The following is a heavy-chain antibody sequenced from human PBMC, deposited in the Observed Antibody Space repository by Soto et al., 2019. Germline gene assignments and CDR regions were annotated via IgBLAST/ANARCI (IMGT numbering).Heavy chain of an antibody. V-gene: IGHV1-69*13. D-gene: IGHD3-3*01. Sequence: SVKVSCKASGGTFSSYAISWVRQAPGQGLEWMGGIIPIFGTANYAQKFQGRVTITADESTSTAYMELSSLRSEDTAVYYCARGRITIFGVVRRAYYYYGMDVWGQGTTVTVSS. CDR2: IIPIFGTA. CDR3: ARGRITIFGVVRRAYYYYGMDV. CDR1: GGTFSSYA. J-gene: IGHJ6*02.